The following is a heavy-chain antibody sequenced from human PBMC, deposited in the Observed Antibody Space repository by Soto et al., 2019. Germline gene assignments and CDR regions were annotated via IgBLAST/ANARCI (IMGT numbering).Heavy chain of an antibody. CDR2: IYYSGST. D-gene: IGHD2-2*01. V-gene: IGHV4-39*01. J-gene: IGHJ3*02. CDR3: ATSIVVVPAARGEAFDI. CDR1: GGSISSSSYY. Sequence: SETLSLTCTVSGGSISSSSYYWGWIRQPPGKGLEWIGSIYYSGSTYYNPSLKSRVTISVDTSKNQFSLKLSSVTAADTAVYYCATSIVVVPAARGEAFDIWGQGTMVTVSS.